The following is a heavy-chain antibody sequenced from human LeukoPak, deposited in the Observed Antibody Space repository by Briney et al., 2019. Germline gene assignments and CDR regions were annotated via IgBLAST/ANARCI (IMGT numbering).Heavy chain of an antibody. Sequence: GGSLRLSCAAPGFTVSSNYMSWVRQAPGKGLEWVSVIYSGGSTYYADSVKGRFTISRDNSKNTLYLQMNSLRAEDTAVYYCAGAEDDYGDYYWGQGTLVTVSS. CDR2: IYSGGST. V-gene: IGHV3-66*02. CDR3: AGAEDDYGDYY. D-gene: IGHD4-17*01. J-gene: IGHJ4*02. CDR1: GFTVSSNY.